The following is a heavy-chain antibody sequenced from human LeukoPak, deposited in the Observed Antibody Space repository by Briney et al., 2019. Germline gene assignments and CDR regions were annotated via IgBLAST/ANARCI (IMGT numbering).Heavy chain of an antibody. V-gene: IGHV3-23*01. CDR3: AKDLKQLVPQYYFDY. J-gene: IGHJ4*02. CDR2: ISGSGGST. Sequence: GGSLRLSCAASGFTFSSYAMSWVRQAPGKGLEWVTAISGSGGSTYYADSVKGRFTISRDNSKNTLYLQMNSLRAEDTAVYYCAKDLKQLVPQYYFDYWGQGTLVTVSS. CDR1: GFTFSSYA. D-gene: IGHD6-13*01.